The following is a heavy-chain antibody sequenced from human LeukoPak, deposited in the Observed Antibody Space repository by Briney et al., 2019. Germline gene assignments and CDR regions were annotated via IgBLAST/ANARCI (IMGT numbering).Heavy chain of an antibody. V-gene: IGHV3-53*01. CDR1: GFTVSSNY. J-gene: IGHJ5*02. CDR3: ARGATVTANWFDP. CDR2: IYSGGST. D-gene: IGHD4-11*01. Sequence: GGSLRLSCAASGFTVSSNYMSRVRQAPGKGLEWVSVIYSGGSTYYADSVKGRFTISRDNSKNTLYLQMNSLRAEDTAVYYCARGATVTANWFDPWGRSTLVTVSS.